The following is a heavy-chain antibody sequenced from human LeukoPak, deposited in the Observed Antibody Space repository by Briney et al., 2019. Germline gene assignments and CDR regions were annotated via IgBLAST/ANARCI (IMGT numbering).Heavy chain of an antibody. D-gene: IGHD1-26*01. CDR1: GFTFSSYS. V-gene: IGHV3-21*01. Sequence: PGGSLRLSCAASGFTFSSYSMNWVRQAPGKGLEWVSSISSSSSYIYYADSVKGRFTISRDNAKNSLYLQMNSLRGEDTAVYYCARAGISAAVAFDIWGQGTMVTVSS. J-gene: IGHJ3*02. CDR2: ISSSSSYI. CDR3: ARAGISAAVAFDI.